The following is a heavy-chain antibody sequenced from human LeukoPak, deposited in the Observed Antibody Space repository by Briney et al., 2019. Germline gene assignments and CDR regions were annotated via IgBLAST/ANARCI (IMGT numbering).Heavy chain of an antibody. Sequence: PSETLSLTCTVSGGSISSGDYYWGWIRQLPGKGLEWIGYIYYSGRTYYNPSLKSRLTISIDTSKNQFSLNLKSVTAADTAVYYCARVLYNGGYIQYWGQGTLVTVSS. CDR3: ARVLYNGGYIQY. CDR2: IYYSGRT. D-gene: IGHD2-2*02. V-gene: IGHV4-31*03. CDR1: GGSISSGDYY. J-gene: IGHJ1*01.